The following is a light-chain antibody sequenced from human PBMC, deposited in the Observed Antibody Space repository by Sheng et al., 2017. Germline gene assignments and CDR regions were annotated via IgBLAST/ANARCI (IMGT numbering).Light chain of an antibody. Sequence: EIVLTQSPGTLSLSPGERAALSCRSSQSVTNNFLAWYQQKPGQAPRLLIYGASSRATGIPDRFSGSGSGTDFTLTITRLEPEDFAMYYCHQYGSSPGTFGQGTKVEIK. CDR3: HQYGSSPGT. CDR2: GAS. CDR1: QSVTNNF. J-gene: IGKJ1*01. V-gene: IGKV3-20*01.